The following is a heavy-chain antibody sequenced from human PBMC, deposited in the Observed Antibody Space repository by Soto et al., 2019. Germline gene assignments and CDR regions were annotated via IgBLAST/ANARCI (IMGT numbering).Heavy chain of an antibody. CDR2: IVPFIDTA. CDR1: GGTFSSYA. J-gene: IGHJ4*02. CDR3: ARGGYSSSWRFDY. V-gene: IGHV1-69*06. Sequence: QVQLVQSGAEVKKPGSSVKVSCKASGGTFSSYAFSWVRQAPGQGLEWMGGIVPFIDTANFAQKFPGRVTITADKSTSTAYMELTSLTSEDTAVYYCARGGYSSSWRFDYWGQGTLVTVSS. D-gene: IGHD6-13*01.